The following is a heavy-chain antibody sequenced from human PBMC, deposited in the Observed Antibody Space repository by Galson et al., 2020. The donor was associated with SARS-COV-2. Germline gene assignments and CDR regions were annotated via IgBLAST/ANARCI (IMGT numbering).Heavy chain of an antibody. Sequence: SETLSLTCTVSGGSISSSSYYWGWIRQPPGKGLEWIGSIYYSGSTYYNPSLKSRVTISVDTSKNQFSLKLSPVTAADTAVYYCARHGQYGSGSPLGYWGQGTLVTVSS. CDR2: IYYSGST. D-gene: IGHD3-10*01. CDR1: GGSISSSSYY. V-gene: IGHV4-39*01. J-gene: IGHJ4*02. CDR3: ARHGQYGSGSPLGY.